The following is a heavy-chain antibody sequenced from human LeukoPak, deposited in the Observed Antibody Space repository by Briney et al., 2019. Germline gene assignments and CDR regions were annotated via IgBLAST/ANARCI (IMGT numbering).Heavy chain of an antibody. CDR2: IKPDGSDK. CDR1: EFTFTSYW. J-gene: IGHJ4*02. Sequence: GGSLRLSCAASEFTFTSYWMNWVRPAPGKGLEWVANIKPDGSDKYYVDSVRGRFTISRDNAKKSLYLQMNSLRVEDTALYYCLTGDYWGKGIAVTVSS. CDR3: LTGDY. D-gene: IGHD3-9*01. V-gene: IGHV3-7*01.